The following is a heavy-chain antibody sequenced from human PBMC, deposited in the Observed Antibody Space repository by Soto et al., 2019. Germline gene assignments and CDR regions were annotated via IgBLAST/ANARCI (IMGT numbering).Heavy chain of an antibody. J-gene: IGHJ2*01. D-gene: IGHD3-16*02. Sequence: QVQLQESGPGLVKPSQTLSLTCTVSGASISSGGYYWGWIRQHPGKGLEWIGFIYYIGTSYYNPSLESRFTLSVDTSKNHFSLNLTSVTAADTAVDYCARVLRDVLSDRYYWYFDLWGRGTLVTVSS. CDR3: ARVLRDVLSDRYYWYFDL. CDR1: GASISSGGYY. V-gene: IGHV4-31*03. CDR2: IYYIGTS.